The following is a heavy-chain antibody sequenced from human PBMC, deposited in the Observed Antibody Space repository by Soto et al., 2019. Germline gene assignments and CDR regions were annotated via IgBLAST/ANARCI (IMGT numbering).Heavy chain of an antibody. V-gene: IGHV3-48*02. CDR2: ISSSSSTI. Sequence: PGGSLRLSCAASGFTFSSYSMNWVRQAPGKGLEWVSYISSSSSTIYYADSVKGRFTISRDNAKNSLYLQMNSLRDEDTAVYYCASRSIAAAGTDAFDIWGQGTMVTVSS. D-gene: IGHD6-13*01. CDR3: ASRSIAAAGTDAFDI. CDR1: GFTFSSYS. J-gene: IGHJ3*02.